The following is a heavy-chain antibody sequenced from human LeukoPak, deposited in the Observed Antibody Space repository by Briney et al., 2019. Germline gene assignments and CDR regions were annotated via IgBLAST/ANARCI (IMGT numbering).Heavy chain of an antibody. CDR3: ARVRGPYSSSWYYFDY. J-gene: IGHJ4*02. D-gene: IGHD6-13*01. V-gene: IGHV3-48*03. Sequence: GGSLRLSCAASGFTFSSYEMNWVRQAPGKGLEWVSYISSSGSTIYYADSVKGRFTISRDNAKNSLYLRMNSLRAEDTAVYYCARVRGPYSSSWYYFDYWGQGTLVTVSS. CDR2: ISSSGSTI. CDR1: GFTFSSYE.